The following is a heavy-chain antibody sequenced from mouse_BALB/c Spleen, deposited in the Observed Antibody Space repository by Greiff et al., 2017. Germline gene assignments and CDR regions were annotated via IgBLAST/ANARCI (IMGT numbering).Heavy chain of an antibody. Sequence: QVQLQQPGAELVKPGASVKLSCKASGYTFTSYWMHWVKQRPGQGLEWIGDIYPGGGYTNYNEKFKGKATLTADTSSSTAYMQLSSLTSEDSAVYFCAREGIYYGNSYAMDYWGQGTSVTVSS. D-gene: IGHD2-1*01. CDR1: GYTFTSYW. CDR3: AREGIYYGNSYAMDY. V-gene: IGHV1-55*01. CDR2: IYPGGGYT. J-gene: IGHJ4*01.